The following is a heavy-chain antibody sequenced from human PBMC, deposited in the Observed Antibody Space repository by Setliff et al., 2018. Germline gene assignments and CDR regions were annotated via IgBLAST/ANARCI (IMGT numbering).Heavy chain of an antibody. J-gene: IGHJ5*02. D-gene: IGHD2-2*01. CDR1: GGTFSSYA. Sequence: SVKVSCKASGGTFSSYAISWVRQAPGQGLEWMGRIIPIFGTANYAQKFQGRVTITADKSTSTAYMELSSLRSEDTAVYYCARYRVVPAALNWFDPWGQGTLGTVSS. CDR3: ARYRVVPAALNWFDP. V-gene: IGHV1-69*06. CDR2: IIPIFGTA.